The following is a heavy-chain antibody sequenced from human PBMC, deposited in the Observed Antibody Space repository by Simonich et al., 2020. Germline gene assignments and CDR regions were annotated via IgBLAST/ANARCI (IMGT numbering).Heavy chain of an antibody. Sequence: QVQLVQSGAAVKKPGASVKVSCKASGYPFTSYGISWVRQAPGQGLEWLGWISAYNGNTNYAQKLQGRVTMTTDTSTSTAYLELRSLRSDDTAVYYCARASRGTWWYYYFDYWGQGTLVTVSS. V-gene: IGHV1-18*01. CDR1: GYPFTSYG. J-gene: IGHJ4*02. CDR2: ISAYNGNT. CDR3: ARASRGTWWYYYFDY. D-gene: IGHD2-15*01.